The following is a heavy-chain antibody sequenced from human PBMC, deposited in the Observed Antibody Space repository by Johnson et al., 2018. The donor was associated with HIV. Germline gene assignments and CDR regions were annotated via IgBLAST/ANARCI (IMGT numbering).Heavy chain of an antibody. J-gene: IGHJ3*02. D-gene: IGHD3-22*01. CDR2: IRSKTYGGTT. CDR3: TRVDYYDSSGYNRDAFDI. CDR1: GFTFNKYW. Sequence: VQLVESGGGLVQPGGSLRLSCAGSGFTFNKYWMHWVRQVPGKGLEWVGFIRSKTYGGTTEYAASVKGRFTISRDDSKSIAYLQMNSLKTEDTGVYYCTRVDYYDSSGYNRDAFDIWGQGTMVTVSS. V-gene: IGHV3-49*04.